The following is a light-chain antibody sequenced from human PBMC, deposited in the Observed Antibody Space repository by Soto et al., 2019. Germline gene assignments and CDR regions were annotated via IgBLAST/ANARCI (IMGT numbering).Light chain of an antibody. CDR2: DVT. V-gene: IGLV2-14*03. CDR3: CSYTSSSSLV. CDR1: SSDVGAYNY. J-gene: IGLJ1*01. Sequence: QSVLTQPASVSGSPGQSNTISCTGTSSDVGAYNYVSWYQQYPGKAPKLMIYDVTSRPSGVSNRFSGSKSGNAASLTISGLQAEDEADYYCCSYTSSSSLVFGTGTKLTVL.